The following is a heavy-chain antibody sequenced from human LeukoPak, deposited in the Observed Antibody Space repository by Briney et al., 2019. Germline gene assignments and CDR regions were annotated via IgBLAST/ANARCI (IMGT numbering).Heavy chain of an antibody. CDR2: INHSGST. V-gene: IGHV4-34*01. J-gene: IGHJ4*02. CDR1: GGSFSGYY. Sequence: PSETLSLTCAVYGGSFSGYYWSWIRQPPGKGLEWIGEINHSGSTNYNPSLKSRVTISVDTSKNQFSLMMSSVTAADTAVYYCARVRVTPYIAFDYWGQGSQVSVSS. CDR3: ARVRVTPYIAFDY. D-gene: IGHD4-23*01.